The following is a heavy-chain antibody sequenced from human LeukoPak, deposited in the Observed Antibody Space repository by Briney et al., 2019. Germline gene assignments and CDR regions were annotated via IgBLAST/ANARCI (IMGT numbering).Heavy chain of an antibody. CDR2: ISWNSGTI. V-gene: IGHV3-9*01. D-gene: IGHD6-13*01. CDR3: AKDLSGDSGSWYYFDS. J-gene: IGHJ4*02. CDR1: GFSIDDYA. Sequence: PGRSLRLSCAASGFSIDDYAMHWVRQAPGKGLEWVSGISWNSGTIAYADSVKGRFTISRDNAKNSLYLQMNSLRAEDTALYYCAKDLSGDSGSWYYFDSWGQGTLVTVSS.